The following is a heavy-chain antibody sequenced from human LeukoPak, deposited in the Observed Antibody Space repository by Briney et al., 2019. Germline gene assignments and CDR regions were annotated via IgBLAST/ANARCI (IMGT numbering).Heavy chain of an antibody. CDR1: GFTFSSYS. V-gene: IGHV3-21*01. D-gene: IGHD3-3*01. CDR3: ARGWYDFWSGYYGL. CDR2: ISSSSCYI. Sequence: GGSLRLSCAASGFTFSSYSMNWVRQAPGKGLEWVSYISSSSCYIYYADSVKGRFTISRDNAKNSLYLQMNRLRAEDRAVYYCARGWYDFWSGYYGLWGQGTLVTVSS. J-gene: IGHJ4*02.